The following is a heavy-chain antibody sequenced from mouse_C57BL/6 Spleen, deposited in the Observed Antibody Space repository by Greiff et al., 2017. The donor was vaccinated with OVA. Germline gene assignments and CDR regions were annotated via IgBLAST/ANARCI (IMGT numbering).Heavy chain of an antibody. D-gene: IGHD1-3*01. CDR2: IDPETGGT. V-gene: IGHV1-15*01. Sequence: VQLQQSGAELVRPGASVTLSCKASGYTFTDYEMHWVKQTPVHGLEWIGAIDPETGGTAYNQKFKGKAILTADKSSSTAYMELRSLTSEDSAVYYCTRKLLYFDYWGQGTTLTVSS. CDR1: GYTFTDYE. J-gene: IGHJ2*01. CDR3: TRKLLYFDY.